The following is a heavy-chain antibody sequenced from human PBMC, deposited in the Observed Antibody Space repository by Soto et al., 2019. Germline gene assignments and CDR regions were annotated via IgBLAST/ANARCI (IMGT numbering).Heavy chain of an antibody. CDR2: IYYSGST. Sequence: QLQLQESGPGLVKPSETLSLTCTVSGGSISSSSYYWGWIRQPPGKGLEWIGSIYYSGSTYYNPSLKSRVTISVDTSKNQFSLKLSSVTAADTAVYYCARRFYDFWSGYSGFDPWGQGTLVTVSS. CDR3: ARRFYDFWSGYSGFDP. V-gene: IGHV4-39*01. CDR1: GGSISSSSYY. D-gene: IGHD3-3*01. J-gene: IGHJ5*02.